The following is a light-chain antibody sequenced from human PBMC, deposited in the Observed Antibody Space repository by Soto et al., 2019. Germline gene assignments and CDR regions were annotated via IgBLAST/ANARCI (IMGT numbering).Light chain of an antibody. CDR2: GAS. CDR3: QQYNNWPPIT. V-gene: IGKV3-15*01. J-gene: IGKJ5*01. CDR1: QSVSSN. Sequence: IVLARSPGSLWCSPGERATLSFGASQSVSSNLAWYQQKPVQSPRLLIYGASTRATGIPARFSGSGSGTEFTLTISSLQSEDFAVYYCQQYNNWPPITFGQGTRLEIK.